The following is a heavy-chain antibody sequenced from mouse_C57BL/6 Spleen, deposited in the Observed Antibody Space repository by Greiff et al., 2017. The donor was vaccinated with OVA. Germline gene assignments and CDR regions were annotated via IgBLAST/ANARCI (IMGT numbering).Heavy chain of an antibody. CDR2: ISDGGSYT. CDR3: ARGGIYYDYGDY. Sequence: EVMLVESGGGLVKPGGSLKLSCAASGFTFSSYAMSWVRQTPEKRLEWVATISDGGSYTYYPDNVKGRFTISRDNAKNNLYLQMSHLKSEDTAMYYCARGGIYYDYGDYWGQGTTLTVSS. V-gene: IGHV5-4*03. J-gene: IGHJ2*01. CDR1: GFTFSSYA. D-gene: IGHD2-4*01.